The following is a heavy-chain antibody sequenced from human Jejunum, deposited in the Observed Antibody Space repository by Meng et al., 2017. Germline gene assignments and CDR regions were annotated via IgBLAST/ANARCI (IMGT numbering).Heavy chain of an antibody. CDR2: INPNTGDT. J-gene: IGHJ4*02. CDR3: ARGDFVLVAAATVPIDY. CDR1: GYSSTGHY. D-gene: IGHD2-15*01. Sequence: VQLVPSGAEVKKPGASVRVSCQASGYSSTGHYMHWVRRAPGQGLEWMGRINPNTGDTNYAQKFRGRVTMTGDTSIATAYMELSSLRSDDTAVYYCARGDFVLVAAATVPIDYWGQGTLVTVSS. V-gene: IGHV1-2*06.